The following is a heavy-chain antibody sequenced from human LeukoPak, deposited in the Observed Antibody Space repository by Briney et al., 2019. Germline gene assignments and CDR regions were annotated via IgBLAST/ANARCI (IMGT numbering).Heavy chain of an antibody. D-gene: IGHD6-19*01. Sequence: ASVKVSCKASGYTFTHHGIGWVRQAPGQGLEWMGWISCYNGDTHYAQNFQGRVTMTTDTSTSTAYMELRSLRSDDTAVYYCARDPSNTSGWYAYFDYRGQGTLVTVSS. CDR3: ARDPSNTSGWYAYFDY. V-gene: IGHV1-18*01. CDR2: ISCYNGDT. J-gene: IGHJ4*02. CDR1: GYTFTHHG.